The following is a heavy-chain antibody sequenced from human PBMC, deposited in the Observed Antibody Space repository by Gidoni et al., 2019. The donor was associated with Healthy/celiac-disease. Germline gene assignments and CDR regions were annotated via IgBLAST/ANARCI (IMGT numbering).Heavy chain of an antibody. Sequence: EVQLLESGGGLVQPGGSLRLSCAASGFTFSSYAMSWVRQAPGKGLEWVSAISGSGGSTYYADSVKGRFTISRDNSKNTLYLQMNSLRAEDTAVYYCAKYSQSGSYLYLPLDYWGQGTLVTVSS. D-gene: IGHD1-26*01. CDR1: GFTFSSYA. CDR2: ISGSGGST. V-gene: IGHV3-23*01. J-gene: IGHJ4*02. CDR3: AKYSQSGSYLYLPLDY.